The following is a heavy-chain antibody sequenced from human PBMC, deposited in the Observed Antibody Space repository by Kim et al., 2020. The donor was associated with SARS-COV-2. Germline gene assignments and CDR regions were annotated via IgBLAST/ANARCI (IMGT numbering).Heavy chain of an antibody. CDR1: GFTFSSYG. D-gene: IGHD6-19*01. CDR2: IWYDGSNT. V-gene: IGHV3-33*01. J-gene: IGHJ6*03. Sequence: GGSLRLSCAASGFTFSSYGMHWVRQAPGKGLEWVSVIWYDGSNTYYADSVKGRFTISRDNSKNTLYLQMNSLRAEDTAVYYCARDTGYSSGWYSRYYYY. CDR3: ARDTGYSSGWYSRYYYY.